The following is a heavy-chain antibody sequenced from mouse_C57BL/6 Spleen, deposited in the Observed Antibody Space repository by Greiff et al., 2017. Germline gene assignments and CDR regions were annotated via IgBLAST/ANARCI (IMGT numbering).Heavy chain of an antibody. CDR3: ARRTSGSSYSYWYFDV. D-gene: IGHD1-1*01. J-gene: IGHJ1*03. V-gene: IGHV8-12*01. CDR1: GFSLSTSGMG. CDR2: IYWDDDK. Sequence: QVQLKQSGPGILQSSQTLSLTCSFSGFSLSTSGMGVSWIRQPSGKGLEWLAHIYWDDDKRYNPSLKGRLTISKDTSRNQVFLKITSVDTADTATYYCARRTSGSSYSYWYFDVWGTGTTVTVSS.